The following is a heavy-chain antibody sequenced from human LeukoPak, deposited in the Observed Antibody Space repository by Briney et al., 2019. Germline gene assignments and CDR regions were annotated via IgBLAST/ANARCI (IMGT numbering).Heavy chain of an antibody. J-gene: IGHJ4*02. CDR1: GGSISSYY. D-gene: IGHD6-13*01. CDR3: ARESRQQLVDY. Sequence: SETLSLTCTVSGGSISSYYWSWIRQPPGKGLEWIGYIYYSGSTNYNPSLKSRVTISVDTSKNQFSLKLSSVTAADTAVYYCARESRQQLVDYWGQGTLVTVSS. V-gene: IGHV4-59*01. CDR2: IYYSGST.